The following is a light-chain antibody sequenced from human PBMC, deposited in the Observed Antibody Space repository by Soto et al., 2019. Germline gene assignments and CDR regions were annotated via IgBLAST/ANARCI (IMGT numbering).Light chain of an antibody. V-gene: IGKV3-15*01. CDR2: GAS. CDR1: QSVGSK. Sequence: EIVMTQSPATLSVSPGERASLSCRASQSVGSKLIWYQHKPGQAPRLLIYGASARATGIPARFSGSGSGTEFTLTSSSLQPEDSAIYYCQERSKWPLYTFGQGTKLEIK. CDR3: QERSKWPLYT. J-gene: IGKJ2*01.